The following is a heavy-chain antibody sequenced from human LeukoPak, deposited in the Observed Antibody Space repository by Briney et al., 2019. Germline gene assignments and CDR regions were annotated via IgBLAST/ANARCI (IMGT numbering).Heavy chain of an antibody. D-gene: IGHD1-7*01. Sequence: ASVKVSCMASGYTFTSYGISWVRQAPGQGLEWMGWISANNGDTNYVQKFRGSVTMTTDTSTSTAYMELRSLISDDTAVYYCARDVPGTTPFDFWGQGTLVTVSS. V-gene: IGHV1-18*01. CDR1: GYTFTSYG. CDR3: ARDVPGTTPFDF. CDR2: ISANNGDT. J-gene: IGHJ4*02.